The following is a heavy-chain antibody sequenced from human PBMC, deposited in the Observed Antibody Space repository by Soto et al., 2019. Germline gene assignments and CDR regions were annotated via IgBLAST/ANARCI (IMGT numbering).Heavy chain of an antibody. D-gene: IGHD2-15*01. Sequence: EVQLSESGGGLIQPGGSLRLSCAASGFTFSDYAMRWVRQAPGKGLVWVSSITGNGADTYYADSVKGRFTISRDNSKNTLYLQMTSLRAEDAAVYYCVRKRLSGITFGFYGMDVWGQGTAVGVSS. CDR2: ITGNGADT. CDR1: GFTFSDYA. V-gene: IGHV3-23*01. J-gene: IGHJ6*02. CDR3: VRKRLSGITFGFYGMDV.